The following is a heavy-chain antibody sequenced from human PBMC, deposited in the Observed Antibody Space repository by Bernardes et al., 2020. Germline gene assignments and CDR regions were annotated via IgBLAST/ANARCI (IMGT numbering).Heavy chain of an antibody. CDR3: ARVLEVVPAAIGYFDY. J-gene: IGHJ4*02. V-gene: IGHV4-34*01. CDR1: GGSFSGYY. Sequence: ETLSLTCAVYGGSFSGYYWSWIRQPPGKGLEWIGEINHSGSTNYNPSLKSRVTISVDTSKNQFSLKLSSVTAADTAVYYCARVLEVVPAAIGYFDYWGQGTLVTVSS. CDR2: INHSGST. D-gene: IGHD2-2*01.